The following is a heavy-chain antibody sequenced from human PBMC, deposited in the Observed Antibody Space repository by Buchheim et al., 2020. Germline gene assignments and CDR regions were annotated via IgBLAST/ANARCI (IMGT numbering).Heavy chain of an antibody. D-gene: IGHD1-1*01. Sequence: EVQLVESGGGLVQPGGSLRLSCAASGFTFSSDWMSWGRQTPGKGLEWVANIKQDGSEKYYVDSVKGRFTISRDNAKKSLYLQMNSLRAEDTAVYYCARTSTWTGTTFVFESWGQGTL. CDR3: ARTSTWTGTTFVFES. V-gene: IGHV3-7*01. CDR2: IKQDGSEK. CDR1: GFTFSSDW. J-gene: IGHJ4*02.